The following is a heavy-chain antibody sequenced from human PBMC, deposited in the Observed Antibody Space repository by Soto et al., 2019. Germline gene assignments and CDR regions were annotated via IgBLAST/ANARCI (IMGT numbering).Heavy chain of an antibody. J-gene: IGHJ6*02. CDR3: ARWDLWFGGLDV. Sequence: QVQLQESGPGLVKPSETLSLTCTVSGGSISSYYWSWIRQPPGKGLEWIGYIYYSGSTNYNPSLKSRVTISVDTSKNQFSLKLSSVTAADTAVYYCARWDLWFGGLDVWGQGTTVTVSS. CDR2: IYYSGST. D-gene: IGHD3-10*01. V-gene: IGHV4-59*01. CDR1: GGSISSYY.